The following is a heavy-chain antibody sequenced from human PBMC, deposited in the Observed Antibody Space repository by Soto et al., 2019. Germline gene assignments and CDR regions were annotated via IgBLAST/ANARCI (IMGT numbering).Heavy chain of an antibody. CDR3: DRADDYGDYEWISY. D-gene: IGHD4-17*01. V-gene: IGHV3-21*01. CDR2: ISSSSSYI. J-gene: IGHJ4*02. CDR1: GFTFSSYS. Sequence: PGGSLRLSCAASGFTFSSYSMNWVRQAPGKGLEWVSSISSSSSYIYYADSVKGRFTISRDNAKNSLYLQMNSLRAEDTAVYYCDRADDYGDYEWISYWGQGTLVTVSS.